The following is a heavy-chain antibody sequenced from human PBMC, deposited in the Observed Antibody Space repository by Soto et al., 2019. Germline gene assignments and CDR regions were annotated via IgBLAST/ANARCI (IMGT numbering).Heavy chain of an antibody. J-gene: IGHJ3*02. Sequence: GASLKVSCKASGYTFTSYCISWVRQAPGQGLEWMGWISAYNGNTNYAQKLQGRVTMPTDTSTSTAYMELRSLRSDDTAVYYCARATWDYGDYVGAFDIWGQGTMVTVSS. CDR1: GYTFTSYC. CDR3: ARATWDYGDYVGAFDI. CDR2: ISAYNGNT. V-gene: IGHV1-18*01. D-gene: IGHD4-17*01.